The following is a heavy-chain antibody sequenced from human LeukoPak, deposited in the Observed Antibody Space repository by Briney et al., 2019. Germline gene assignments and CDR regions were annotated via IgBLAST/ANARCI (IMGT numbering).Heavy chain of an antibody. CDR3: ARDRPDYGDYLFDY. CDR2: IYSDGST. D-gene: IGHD4-17*01. Sequence: PGGSLRLSCAASGFTVSSCYKSWVRQAPGKGLEWVSVIYSDGSTYYADSVKGRFTISRDNSKNTLYLQMNSLRAEDTAVYYCARDRPDYGDYLFDYWGRGTLVTVSS. CDR1: GFTVSSCY. J-gene: IGHJ4*02. V-gene: IGHV3-66*01.